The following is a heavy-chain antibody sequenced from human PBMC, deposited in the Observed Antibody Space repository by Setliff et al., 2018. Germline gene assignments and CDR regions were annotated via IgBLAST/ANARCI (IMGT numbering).Heavy chain of an antibody. CDR1: GFMFNSYG. V-gene: IGHV3-33*06. CDR3: AKSRCGGSCYSDDY. J-gene: IGHJ4*02. D-gene: IGHD2-15*01. Sequence: GGSLRLSCTASGFMFNSYGMHWVRQAPGKGLEWVAVIWYDGSNKYYADSVKGRFTISRDNSKNTLYLQMNSLRAEDTAVYYCAKSRCGGSCYSDDYWGQGTLVTVSS. CDR2: IWYDGSNK.